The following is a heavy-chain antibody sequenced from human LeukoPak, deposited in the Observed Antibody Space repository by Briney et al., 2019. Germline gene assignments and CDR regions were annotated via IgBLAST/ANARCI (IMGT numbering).Heavy chain of an antibody. CDR1: GFTVSSNY. CDR2: LYSGGST. CDR3: ERDISSGYYDAFDI. Sequence: PGGSLRLSCAASGFTVSSNYMSWVRPAPGKGLEWVSILYSGGSTYYADSGKGTLTMSTDKSTNTSYLQINSLRAEQTAVYYRERDISSGYYDAFDIWGQGTMVTVSS. J-gene: IGHJ3*02. V-gene: IGHV3-66*01. D-gene: IGHD3-22*01.